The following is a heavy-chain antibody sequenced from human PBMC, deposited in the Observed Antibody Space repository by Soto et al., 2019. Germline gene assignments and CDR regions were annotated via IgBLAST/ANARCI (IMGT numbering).Heavy chain of an antibody. V-gene: IGHV3-23*01. CDR1: GFAFSSYA. J-gene: IGHJ5*01. CDR3: AKDRVFIDS. Sequence: PGGSLRLSCAASGFAFSSYAMSWVRQAPGKGLEWVSSFSGSSSGSGTYYADAVKGRFTISRDNSTNTLYLQMSSLRAEATAVYYCAKDRVFIDS. CDR2: FSGSSSGSGT. D-gene: IGHD3-3*01.